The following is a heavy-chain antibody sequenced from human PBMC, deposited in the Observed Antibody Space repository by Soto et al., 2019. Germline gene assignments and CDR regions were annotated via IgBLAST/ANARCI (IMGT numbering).Heavy chain of an antibody. CDR3: ARGYYDILSGYPDAFDI. Sequence: QVQLQESGPGLVKPSQTLSLTCTVSGGSISSGGYYWSWIRQHPGTGLEWIGYIYYSGSTYYNPSLKSRVTISVDTSKNKFALKVSSVTAADTAVYYCARGYYDILSGYPDAFDIWGQGTMDTVSS. CDR2: IYYSGST. D-gene: IGHD3-9*01. CDR1: GGSISSGGYY. V-gene: IGHV4-31*03. J-gene: IGHJ3*02.